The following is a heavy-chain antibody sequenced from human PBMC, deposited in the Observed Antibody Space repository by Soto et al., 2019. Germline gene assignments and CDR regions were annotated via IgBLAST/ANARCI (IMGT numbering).Heavy chain of an antibody. CDR2: ISGSGGST. CDR3: AFQATILTGYSDY. D-gene: IGHD3-9*01. J-gene: IGHJ4*02. Sequence: RGPLRRSCAASGFTFSTYAMSWVRQAPGKGLEWVSIISGSGGSTYYADSVKGRFTISRDNSKNTLYLQMNSLRAEDTAVYYCAFQATILTGYSDYWGQGTLVTVSS. CDR1: GFTFSTYA. V-gene: IGHV3-23*01.